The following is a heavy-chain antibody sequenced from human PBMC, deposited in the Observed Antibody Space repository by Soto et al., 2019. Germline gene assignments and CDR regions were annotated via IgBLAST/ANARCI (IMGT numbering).Heavy chain of an antibody. CDR2: IYYSGRT. CDR3: ASSIINYYDSSGYKEDAFDI. D-gene: IGHD3-22*01. J-gene: IGHJ3*02. CDR1: GGSISSGDYY. Sequence: QVQLQESGPGLVKPSQTLSLTCTVSGGSISSGDYYWSWIRQPPGKGLEWIGYIYYSGRTYYNPSLESRVTISVDTSKNQFSLKLSSVTAADTAVYYCASSIINYYDSSGYKEDAFDIWGQGTMVTVSS. V-gene: IGHV4-30-4*01.